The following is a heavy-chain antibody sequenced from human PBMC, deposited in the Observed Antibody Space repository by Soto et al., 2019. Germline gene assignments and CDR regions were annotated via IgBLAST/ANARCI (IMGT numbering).Heavy chain of an antibody. J-gene: IGHJ4*02. CDR3: AREDYDILTGYYREYYFDY. CDR1: GFTFSSYA. Sequence: ESGGGLVQPGGSLRLSCAASGFTFSSYAMHWVRQAPGKGLEYVSAISSNGGSTYYANSVKGRFTISRDNSKNTLYLQMGSLRAEDMAVYYCAREDYDILTGYYREYYFDYWGQGTLVTVSS. CDR2: ISSNGGST. D-gene: IGHD3-9*01. V-gene: IGHV3-64*01.